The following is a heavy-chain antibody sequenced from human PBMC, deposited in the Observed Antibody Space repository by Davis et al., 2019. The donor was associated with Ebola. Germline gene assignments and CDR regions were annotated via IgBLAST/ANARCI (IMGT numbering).Heavy chain of an antibody. CDR1: GYTFTSYA. J-gene: IGHJ5*02. V-gene: IGHV1-3*01. D-gene: IGHD3-22*01. Sequence: ASVKVSCKASGYTFTSYAMHWVRQAPGQRLEWMGWINAGIGNTKYSQKFQGRVNITRDTSASKAYMELSSLRSEDTAVYYCARTDMGYYYDSSGYYSLPNWFDPWGQGTLVTVSS. CDR3: ARTDMGYYYDSSGYYSLPNWFDP. CDR2: INAGIGNT.